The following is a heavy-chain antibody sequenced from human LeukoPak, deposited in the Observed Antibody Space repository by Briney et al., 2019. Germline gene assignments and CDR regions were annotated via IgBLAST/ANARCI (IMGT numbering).Heavy chain of an antibody. J-gene: IGHJ1*01. V-gene: IGHV4-4*07. CDR1: GGSISSYY. D-gene: IGHD3-10*01. CDR3: ARDLHVMVRGVITPGFQH. CDR2: IYTSGST. Sequence: SSETLSLTCTVSGGSISSYYWSWIRQPAGKGLEWIGRIYTSGSTNYNPSLKSRVTMSVDTTKTQCSLKLSSVTAADTAVYYCARDLHVMVRGVITPGFQHWGQGTLFTVSS.